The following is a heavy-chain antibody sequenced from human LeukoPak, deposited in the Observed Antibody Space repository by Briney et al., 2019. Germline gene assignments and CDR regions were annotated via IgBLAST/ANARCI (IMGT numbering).Heavy chain of an antibody. CDR1: GGSISSSSYY. CDR3: ARLVVVPAAPNYYFDY. V-gene: IGHV4-39*01. Sequence: PSEILSLTCTVSGGSISSSSYYWGWIRQPPGKGLEWIGSIYYSGSTYYNPSLKSRVTISVDTSKNQFSLKLSSVTAADTAVYYCARLVVVPAAPNYYFDYWGQGTLVTVSS. CDR2: IYYSGST. J-gene: IGHJ4*02. D-gene: IGHD2-2*01.